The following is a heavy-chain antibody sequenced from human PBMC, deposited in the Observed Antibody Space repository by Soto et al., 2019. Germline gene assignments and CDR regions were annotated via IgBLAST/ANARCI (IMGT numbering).Heavy chain of an antibody. D-gene: IGHD3-9*01. CDR2: TYYRSQWHY. V-gene: IGHV6-1*01. Sequence: SPTLSLTCAISGDSVSSNSAVWNWIRQSPSRGLEWLGRTYYRSQWHYEYAVFVQSRISIDPDTSKNHFSLQLNSVTPEDTALYYCVRLVGNSWLDHWGQGTLVTVSS. CDR1: GDSVSSNSAV. J-gene: IGHJ4*02. CDR3: VRLVGNSWLDH.